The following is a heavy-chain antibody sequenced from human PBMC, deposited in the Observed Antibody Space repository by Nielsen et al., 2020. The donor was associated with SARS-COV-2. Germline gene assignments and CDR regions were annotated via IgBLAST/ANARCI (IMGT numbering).Heavy chain of an antibody. CDR1: GFTVSSSY. D-gene: IGHD6-13*01. V-gene: IGHV3-7*01. CDR2: IKQDGSEK. Sequence: GESLKISCAASGFTVSSSYMSWVRQAPGKGLEWVANIKQDGSEKYYVDSVKGRFTISRDNAKNSLYLQMNSLRAEDTAVYYCARDMGLPIYSSSWYRTNQRTEASFDYWGQGTLVTVSS. J-gene: IGHJ4*02. CDR3: ARDMGLPIYSSSWYRTNQRTEASFDY.